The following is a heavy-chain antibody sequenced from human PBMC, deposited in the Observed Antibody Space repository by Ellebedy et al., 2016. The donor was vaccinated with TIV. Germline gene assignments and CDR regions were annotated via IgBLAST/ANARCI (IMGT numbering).Heavy chain of an antibody. Sequence: PGGSLRLSCAASGFTFSIYAMHWVRQAPGRGLEWLAVTSYNGSHRYYADSVKGRFTISRDNSKNTLYLQMNSLRAEDTAVYYCAKDRRAVAGTAFDYWGQGTLVIVSS. J-gene: IGHJ4*02. CDR2: TSYNGSHR. D-gene: IGHD6-19*01. CDR1: GFTFSIYA. CDR3: AKDRRAVAGTAFDY. V-gene: IGHV3-30-3*01.